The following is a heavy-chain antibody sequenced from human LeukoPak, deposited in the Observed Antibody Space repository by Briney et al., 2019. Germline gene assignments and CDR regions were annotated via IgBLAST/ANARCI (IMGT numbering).Heavy chain of an antibody. D-gene: IGHD3-22*01. CDR3: ARTGNYYDSSGYYTYFDY. CDR2: ISSSGSTI. CDR1: GFTFSDYY. Sequence: KPGGSLRLSCAASGFTFSDYYMGWIRQAPGKGLEWVSYISSSGSTIYYADSVKGRFTISRDNAKNSLYLQMNSLRAEDTAVYYCARTGNYYDSSGYYTYFDYWGQGTLVTVSS. J-gene: IGHJ4*02. V-gene: IGHV3-11*04.